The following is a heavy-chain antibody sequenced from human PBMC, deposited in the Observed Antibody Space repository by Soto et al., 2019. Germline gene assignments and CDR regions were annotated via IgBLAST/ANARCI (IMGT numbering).Heavy chain of an antibody. CDR2: IIPILGIA. J-gene: IGHJ4*02. D-gene: IGHD3-9*01. CDR1: GGTFSSYT. Sequence: GASVKVSCKASGGTFSSYTISWVRQAPGQGLEWMGRIIPILGIANYAQKFQGRVTITADKSTSTAYMELSSLRSEDTAVYYCARDLWDDILTGYFGYWGQGTLVTVSS. CDR3: ARDLWDDILTGYFGY. V-gene: IGHV1-69*04.